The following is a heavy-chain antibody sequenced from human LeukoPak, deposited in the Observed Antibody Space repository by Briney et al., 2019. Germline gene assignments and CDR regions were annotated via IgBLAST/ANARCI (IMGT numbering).Heavy chain of an antibody. CDR1: GLTVSSNY. V-gene: IGHV3-66*01. D-gene: IGHD3-3*01. CDR3: ARVFTIFGVVIRWFDP. CDR2: IYSGGST. J-gene: IGHJ5*02. Sequence: GGSLRLSCAASGLTVSSNYMSWVRQAPGKGLEWVSVIYSGGSTYYADSVKGRFTISRDNAKNPLYLQMNSLRAEDTAVYYCARVFTIFGVVIRWFDPWGQGTLVTVSS.